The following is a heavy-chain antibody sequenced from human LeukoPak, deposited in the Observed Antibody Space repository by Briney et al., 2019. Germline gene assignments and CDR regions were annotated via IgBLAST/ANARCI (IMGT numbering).Heavy chain of an antibody. D-gene: IGHD4-17*01. V-gene: IGHV3-74*01. CDR1: GFTFSTYW. CDR2: IKGDGSST. CDR3: AGASTTVPNLLDH. Sequence: PGGSLRLSCAASGFTFSTYWMHWVRQAPGKGLVWVARIKGDGSSTIYADSVKGRFTISRDNSKNTLYLQTSSLRAEDTAVYYCAGASTTVPNLLDHWGRGTLVTVSS. J-gene: IGHJ4*02.